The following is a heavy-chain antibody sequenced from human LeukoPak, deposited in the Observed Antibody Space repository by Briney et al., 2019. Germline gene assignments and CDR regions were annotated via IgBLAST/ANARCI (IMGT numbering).Heavy chain of an antibody. J-gene: IGHJ4*02. CDR3: AKGGNYGSGNYYFDY. Sequence: TGGSLRLSCAVSGFTFSSYAMSWVRQAPGKGLEWVSSVSGSGGSTYYADSVKGRFTISRDNSKNTLYLQMNSLRAEDTAVYYCAKGGNYGSGNYYFDYWGQGTLVTVSS. CDR2: VSGSGGST. CDR1: GFTFSSYA. V-gene: IGHV3-23*01. D-gene: IGHD3-10*01.